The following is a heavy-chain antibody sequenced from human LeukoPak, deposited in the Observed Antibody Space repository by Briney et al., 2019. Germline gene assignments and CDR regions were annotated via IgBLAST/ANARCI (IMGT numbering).Heavy chain of an antibody. V-gene: IGHV1-2*02. CDR2: INVNSGDT. Sequence: ASVKVSCKASGYRFTDYYIHWVRQAPGQGLEWMGWINVNSGDTYHSQKFQDRVTMTGDTSINTAYMELSRLRSDDTAVFYCASFPMRGRDYWGQGTLVTVSS. J-gene: IGHJ4*02. CDR3: ASFPMRGRDY. CDR1: GYRFTDYY. D-gene: IGHD3-10*01.